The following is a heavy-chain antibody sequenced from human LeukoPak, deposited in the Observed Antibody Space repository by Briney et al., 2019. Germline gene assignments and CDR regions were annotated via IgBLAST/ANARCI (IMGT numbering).Heavy chain of an antibody. D-gene: IGHD6-6*01. CDR1: GFTFSSYA. V-gene: IGHV3-23*01. CDR3: ARDDDEGAFDI. CDR2: ITGSGGRT. J-gene: IGHJ3*02. Sequence: GGSLRLSCAASGFTFSSYAMNWVRQAPGKGLEWVSAITGSGGRTYYADSVKGRFTISRDNAKNSLYLQMNSLRAEDTAVYYCARDDDEGAFDIWGQGTMVTVSS.